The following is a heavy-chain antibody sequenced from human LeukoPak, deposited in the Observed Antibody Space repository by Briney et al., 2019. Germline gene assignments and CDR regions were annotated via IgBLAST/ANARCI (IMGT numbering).Heavy chain of an antibody. Sequence: SETLSLTCTASGGSISNYYWSWIRQPAGKGLEWIGRIYSDGRTNYDLTLSSRLATSIDTSKNQFYLKLSSVTDADTAVYYCARDLSSRGVISLDYWGQGTLVTVSS. CDR2: IYSDGRT. CDR3: ARDLSSRGVISLDY. CDR1: GGSISNYY. J-gene: IGHJ4*02. V-gene: IGHV4-4*07. D-gene: IGHD3-10*01.